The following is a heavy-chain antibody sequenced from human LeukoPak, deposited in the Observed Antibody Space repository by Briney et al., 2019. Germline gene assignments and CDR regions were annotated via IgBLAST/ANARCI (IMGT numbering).Heavy chain of an antibody. CDR3: VGRPYYYYGMDV. CDR2: ISGRGDNT. V-gene: IGHV3-23*01. Sequence: GGSLRLSCAASGFTFRTHAISWVRQAPGKGLEWVSAISGRGDNTYYSDSVKGRFTISRDTSRNTLHLQMSSLRAEDTAIYYCVGRPYYYYGMDVWGQGTTVTVSS. CDR1: GFTFRTHA. J-gene: IGHJ6*02.